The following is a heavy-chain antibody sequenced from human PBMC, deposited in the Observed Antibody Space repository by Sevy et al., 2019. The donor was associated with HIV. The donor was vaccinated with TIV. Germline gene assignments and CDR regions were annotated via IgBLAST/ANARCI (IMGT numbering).Heavy chain of an antibody. V-gene: IGHV3-11*01. CDR3: ARDLRYYYDSSPFDP. CDR2: ISSSGSTI. D-gene: IGHD3-22*01. CDR1: GFTFSDYY. Sequence: GGSLRLSCVASGFTFSDYYMSWIRQAPGKGLEWVSYISSSGSTIYYADSVKGRFTISRDNAKNSLYLQMNSLRAEDTAVYYCARDLRYYYDSSPFDPWGQGTLVTVSS. J-gene: IGHJ5*02.